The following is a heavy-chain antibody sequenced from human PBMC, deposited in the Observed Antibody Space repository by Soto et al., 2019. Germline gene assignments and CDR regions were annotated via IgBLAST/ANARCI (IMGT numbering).Heavy chain of an antibody. J-gene: IGHJ4*02. CDR3: AKSVTTTAFDY. CDR1: GFTFSSYA. CDR2: ISDTGVGT. V-gene: IGHV3-23*01. Sequence: EVQLLESGGGLVQPGGSLRLSCADSGFTFSSYAVSWVRQAPGKGLEWVSSISDTGVGTYYGDSVKGRFTISRDNSKNTLYLQMNSLRAEATAVYYCAKSVTTTAFDYWGQGTLVTVSS. D-gene: IGHD4-17*01.